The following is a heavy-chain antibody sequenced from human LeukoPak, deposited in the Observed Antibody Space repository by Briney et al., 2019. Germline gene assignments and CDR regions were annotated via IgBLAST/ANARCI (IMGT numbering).Heavy chain of an antibody. CDR2: IFPDDSDT. J-gene: IGHJ3*01. CDR1: GYSFTTYR. Sequence: GESLKISCKGSGYSFTTYRIGWVRQMPGKGREWMGIIFPDDSDTRYSPSFQGQVTISADKSISTAYLQWSSLKASDTAMYYCARHLGGATTDAFNVWGQGTMVTVSS. V-gene: IGHV5-51*01. CDR3: ARHLGGATTDAFNV. D-gene: IGHD1-26*01.